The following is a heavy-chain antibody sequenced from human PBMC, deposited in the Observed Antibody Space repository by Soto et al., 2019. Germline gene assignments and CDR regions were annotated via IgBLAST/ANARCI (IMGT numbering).Heavy chain of an antibody. CDR1: GGSFSGYY. CDR3: ARGRYNWNY. Sequence: KTSETLSLTCAVYGGSFSGYYWSWIRQPPGKGLEWIGEINHSGSTNYNPSLKSRVTISVDTSKNQFSLELSSVAAADTAVYYCARGRYNWNYWGQGTLVTVSS. V-gene: IGHV4-34*01. J-gene: IGHJ4*02. CDR2: INHSGST. D-gene: IGHD1-20*01.